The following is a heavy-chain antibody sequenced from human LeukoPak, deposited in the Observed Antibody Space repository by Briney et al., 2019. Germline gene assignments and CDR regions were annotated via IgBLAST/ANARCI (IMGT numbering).Heavy chain of an antibody. V-gene: IGHV1-3*03. CDR3: ARANYYEDYMDV. CDR1: GYTFTSYA. D-gene: IGHD3-22*01. Sequence: GGSLRLSCAASGYTFTSYAMHWVRQAPGQRLEWMGWINAGNGNTKYSQEFQGRVTITRDTSASTAYMELSSLRSEDMAVYYCARANYYEDYMDVWGKGTTVTVSS. J-gene: IGHJ6*03. CDR2: INAGNGNT.